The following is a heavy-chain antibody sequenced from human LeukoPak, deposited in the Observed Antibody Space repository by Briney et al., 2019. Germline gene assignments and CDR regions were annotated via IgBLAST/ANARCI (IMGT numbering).Heavy chain of an antibody. CDR1: GFTFSSYA. V-gene: IGHV3-23*01. CDR3: AKPKYGAYGFDY. Sequence: GGSLRLSCAASGFTFSSYAMSWVRQAPGKGLEWASVISGSGGSTYDADSVKGRFTISRDNSKNTLYLQMSSLTAEDTAIYYCAKPKYGAYGFDYWGLGTLVTVSS. CDR2: ISGSGGST. J-gene: IGHJ4*02. D-gene: IGHD4-17*01.